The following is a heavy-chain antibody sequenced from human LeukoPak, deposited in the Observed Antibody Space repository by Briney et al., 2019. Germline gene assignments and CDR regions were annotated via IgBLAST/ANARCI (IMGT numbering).Heavy chain of an antibody. D-gene: IGHD1-1*01. CDR1: GFTFSSYW. CDR2: LRVDGTST. CDR3: TAQVNDWFYP. V-gene: IGHV3-74*03. Sequence: GGSLRLSCAASGFTFSSYWMHWVRQAPGKGLVWVSRLRVDGTSTQYADSVKGRFTISRDNAKNTLYLQMDRLRAEDPAVYYCTAQVNDWFYPWGQRDLVTVSS. J-gene: IGHJ5*02.